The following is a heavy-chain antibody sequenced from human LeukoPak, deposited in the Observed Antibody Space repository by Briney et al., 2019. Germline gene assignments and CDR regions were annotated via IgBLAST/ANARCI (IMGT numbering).Heavy chain of an antibody. CDR1: GGSISGYY. V-gene: IGHV4-34*01. CDR2: INHSGST. J-gene: IGHJ6*02. Sequence: PSETLSLTCTVSGGSISGYYWSWIRQPPGKGLEWIGEINHSGSTNYNPSLKSRVTISVDTSKNQFSLKLSSVTAVDTAVYYCARGQKYYDFWSGSIIYYYYGMDVWGQGTTVTVSS. D-gene: IGHD3-3*01. CDR3: ARGQKYYDFWSGSIIYYYYGMDV.